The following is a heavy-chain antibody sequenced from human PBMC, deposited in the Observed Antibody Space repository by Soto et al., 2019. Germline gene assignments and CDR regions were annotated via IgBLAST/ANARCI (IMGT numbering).Heavy chain of an antibody. Sequence: GGSLRLSCAASGFTFSSYAMSWVRQAPGKGLEWVSAISGSGGSTYYADSVKGRFTISRDNSKNTLYLQMNSLRAEDTAVYYCAKDRNYDFWSGYHFDYWGQGTLVTVSS. CDR2: ISGSGGST. J-gene: IGHJ4*02. CDR3: AKDRNYDFWSGYHFDY. D-gene: IGHD3-3*01. CDR1: GFTFSSYA. V-gene: IGHV3-23*01.